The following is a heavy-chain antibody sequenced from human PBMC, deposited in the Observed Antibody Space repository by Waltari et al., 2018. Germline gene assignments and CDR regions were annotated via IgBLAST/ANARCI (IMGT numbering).Heavy chain of an antibody. CDR3: ARARPGAYYGMDV. CDR2: ISYDGSNK. CDR1: GFTFSSYA. Sequence: QVQLVESGGGVVQPGRSLRLSCAASGFTFSSYAMHWVRQAPGKGLEWVAVISYDGSNKYYADSVKGRFTISRDNSKNTLYLQMNSLRAEDTAVYYCARARPGAYYGMDVWGQGTTVTVSS. V-gene: IGHV3-30-3*01. D-gene: IGHD3-10*01. J-gene: IGHJ6*02.